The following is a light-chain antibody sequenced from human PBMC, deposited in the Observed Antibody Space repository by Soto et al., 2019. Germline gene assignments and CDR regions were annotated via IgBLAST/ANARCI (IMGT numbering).Light chain of an antibody. CDR3: QSYDSSLRGV. J-gene: IGLJ2*01. CDR2: GNS. V-gene: IGLV1-40*01. Sequence: QSVLTQPPSVSGAPGQRVTISCTGSSSNIGAGYDVHWYQQLPGTAPKLLIYGNSNRPSGVPDRFSGSKYGTSASLAITGLQAEDEADYYCQSYDSSLRGVFGGWTKVTVL. CDR1: SSNIGAGYD.